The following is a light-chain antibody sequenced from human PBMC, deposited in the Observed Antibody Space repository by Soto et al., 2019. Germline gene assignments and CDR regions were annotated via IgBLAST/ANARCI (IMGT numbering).Light chain of an antibody. Sequence: EIVLTQSPGTLSLSPGERATLSCRASQSVSSSYLAWYQQKPGQAPRLLIYGASSRATGIPDRFSGGGSGTDFTLTISRLEHEDIAVYYCKQYGSSPWTFGQGTKVDI. V-gene: IGKV3-20*01. CDR2: GAS. CDR3: KQYGSSPWT. J-gene: IGKJ1*01. CDR1: QSVSSSY.